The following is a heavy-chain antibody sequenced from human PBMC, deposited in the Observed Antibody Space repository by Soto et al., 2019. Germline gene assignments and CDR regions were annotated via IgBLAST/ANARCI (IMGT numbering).Heavy chain of an antibody. CDR3: AADLPNWGAYAFDY. Sequence: PGGSLRLSCAASGVTFTNAWLNWVRQAPGKGLEWVGRIKSKNDGGTTDYAAPVKGRFTISRDDSENTVYLQMNSLKTEDTAVYYCAADLPNWGAYAFDYWGQGTLVTVSS. J-gene: IGHJ4*02. V-gene: IGHV3-15*07. CDR2: IKSKNDGGTT. CDR1: GVTFTNAW. D-gene: IGHD7-27*01.